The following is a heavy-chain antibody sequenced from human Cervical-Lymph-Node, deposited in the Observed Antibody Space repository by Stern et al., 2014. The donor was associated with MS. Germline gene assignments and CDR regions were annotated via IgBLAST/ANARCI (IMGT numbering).Heavy chain of an antibody. CDR3: AKDRGRGGVVVPLYGLDV. J-gene: IGHJ6*02. CDR2: ISHSGFYT. CDR1: GFTFSTYA. D-gene: IGHD2-2*01. V-gene: IGHV3-23*04. Sequence: EVQLVESGGGVVQPGGSLRLSCAASGFTFSTYAFSWVRQAPGKGLEWVSSISHSGFYTYYADSVKGRFTISRDNAKSMLYLEMQSLRAEDKAVYHCAKDRGRGGVVVPLYGLDVWGQGTTVTVSS.